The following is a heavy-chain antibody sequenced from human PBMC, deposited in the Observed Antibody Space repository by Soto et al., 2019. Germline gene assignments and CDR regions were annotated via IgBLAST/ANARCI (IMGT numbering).Heavy chain of an antibody. J-gene: IGHJ4*02. CDR1: GDAFDSYG. V-gene: IGHV1-18*01. CDR2: ISAYNGNT. Sequence: SVKVSCEDCGDAFDSYGLSWARQAPGQGLEWMGWISAYNGNTNYAQKLQGRVTMTTDTSTSTAYMELRSLRSDDTAVYYCAREDDLVHYFDYRVQGTLVTVSS. D-gene: IGHD6-6*01. CDR3: AREDDLVHYFDY.